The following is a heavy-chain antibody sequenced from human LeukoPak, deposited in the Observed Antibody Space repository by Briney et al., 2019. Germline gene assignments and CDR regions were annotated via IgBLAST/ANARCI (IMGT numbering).Heavy chain of an antibody. CDR1: GFTFSSYS. J-gene: IGHJ6*02. CDR3: ARFYGDYGMDV. CDR2: ISSSSSYI. Sequence: GGSLRLSCAASGFTFSSYSMNWVRQAPGKGLEWVSSISSSSSYIYYADSVKGRFTISRDNAENSLYLQMNSLRAEDTAVYYCARFYGDYGMDVWGQGTTVTVSS. V-gene: IGHV3-21*01. D-gene: IGHD4-17*01.